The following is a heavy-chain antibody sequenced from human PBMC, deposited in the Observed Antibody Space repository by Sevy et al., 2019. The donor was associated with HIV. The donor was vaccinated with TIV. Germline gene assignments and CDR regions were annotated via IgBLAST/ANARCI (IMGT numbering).Heavy chain of an antibody. J-gene: IGHJ5*02. Sequence: SESLSLTCTVSGGSISGYYWSWIRQPPGKGLEWIGHIYYSGTTNYNPSLKSRVAISVDTSKSQFSLKLSSVTAADTALYYCAKGCGYDRSSWYIWFDPWGQGTMVSVSS. CDR3: AKGCGYDRSSWYIWFDP. V-gene: IGHV4-59*01. CDR2: IYYSGTT. CDR1: GGSISGYY. D-gene: IGHD6-13*01.